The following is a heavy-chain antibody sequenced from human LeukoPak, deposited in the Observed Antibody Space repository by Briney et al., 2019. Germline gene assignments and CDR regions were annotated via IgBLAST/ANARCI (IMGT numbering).Heavy chain of an antibody. J-gene: IGHJ5*02. CDR3: ARVMVAATNWFDP. CDR2: IKQDGSEK. CDR1: GFTFSSYW. V-gene: IGHV3-7*01. D-gene: IGHD2-15*01. Sequence: GGSLRLSCAASGFTFSSYWMSWVRQGPGKGLEWVANIKQDGSEKYYVDSVKGRFTISRDNAKNSLYLQMNSLRAEDTAVYYCARVMVAATNWFDPWGQGTLVTVSS.